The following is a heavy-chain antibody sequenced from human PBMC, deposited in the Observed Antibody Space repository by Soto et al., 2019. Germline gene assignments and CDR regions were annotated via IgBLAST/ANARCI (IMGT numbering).Heavy chain of an antibody. J-gene: IGHJ6*03. V-gene: IGHV3-23*01. D-gene: IGHD2-2*01. CDR1: GFTFSSYA. CDR2: ISGSGGST. Sequence: PGGSLRLSCAASGFTFSSYAMSWVRQAPGKGLEWVSTISGSGGSTYYADSVKGRFTISRDNSKNTLYLQMNSLRAEDTAVYYCAKDMAIGVPAAMPYYHYYMDVWGKETTVTVSS. CDR3: AKDMAIGVPAAMPYYHYYMDV.